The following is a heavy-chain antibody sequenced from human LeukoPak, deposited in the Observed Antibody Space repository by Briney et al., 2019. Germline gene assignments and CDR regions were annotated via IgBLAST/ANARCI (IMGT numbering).Heavy chain of an antibody. V-gene: IGHV5-51*01. CDR2: IYPGDSDT. CDR3: ARPRRGYTYSYDAFDI. J-gene: IGHJ3*02. D-gene: IGHD5-18*01. CDR1: GYSFTSYW. Sequence: GESLKISCKGSGYSFTSYWIGWVRQMPGKGLEWMGIIYPGDSDTRYSPSFQGQVTISADKSISTAYLQWSSLKASDTAMYYCARPRRGYTYSYDAFDIWGQGTMVTVSS.